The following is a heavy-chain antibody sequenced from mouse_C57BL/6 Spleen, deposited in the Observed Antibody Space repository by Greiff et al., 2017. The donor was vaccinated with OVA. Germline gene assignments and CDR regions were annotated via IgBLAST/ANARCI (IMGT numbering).Heavy chain of an antibody. CDR2: INPSSGYT. Sequence: VQLQQSGAELAKPGASVKLSCKASGYTFTSYWMHWVKQRPGQGLEWIGYINPSSGYTKYNQKFKDTATLTADKSSSTAYMQLSSLTYEDSAVYYCARYWGRDPYCDYWGQGTTLTVSS. CDR1: GYTFTSYW. CDR3: ARYWGRDPYCDY. J-gene: IGHJ2*01. V-gene: IGHV1-7*01. D-gene: IGHD4-1*01.